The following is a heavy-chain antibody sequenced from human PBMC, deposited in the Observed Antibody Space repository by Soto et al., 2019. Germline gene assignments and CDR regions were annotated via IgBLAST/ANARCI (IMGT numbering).Heavy chain of an antibody. D-gene: IGHD3-22*01. CDR2: IDPSDSQT. CDR1: GYSFAGYW. Sequence: PGESLKISCKGSGYSFAGYWITWVRQKPGKGLEWMGRIDPSDSQTYYSPSFRGHVTISVTKSSTTVFLQWSSLRASDTAMYYCARQIYDSDTGPNFQYYFDSWGQGTPVTSPQ. V-gene: IGHV5-10-1*01. J-gene: IGHJ4*02. CDR3: ARQIYDSDTGPNFQYYFDS.